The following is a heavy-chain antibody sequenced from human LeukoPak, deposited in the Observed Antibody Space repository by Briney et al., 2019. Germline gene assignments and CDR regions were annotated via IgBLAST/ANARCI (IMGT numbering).Heavy chain of an antibody. CDR3: ARHGSPSSGSFNFDY. Sequence: GESLKISCKGSGYSFTSYWIGWVRQMPGKGLERMGIIYPGDSDTRYSPSFQGQVTISADKSISTAYLQWSSLKASDTAMYYCARHGSPSSGSFNFDYWGQGTLVTVSS. CDR1: GYSFTSYW. J-gene: IGHJ4*02. V-gene: IGHV5-51*01. D-gene: IGHD3-10*01. CDR2: IYPGDSDT.